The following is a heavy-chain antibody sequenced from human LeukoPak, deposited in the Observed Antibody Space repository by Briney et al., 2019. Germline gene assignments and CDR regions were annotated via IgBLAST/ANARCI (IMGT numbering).Heavy chain of an antibody. Sequence: GGSLRLSCAASGFTFSSYSMNWVRQAPGKGPEWVSAISGSGDSTNYADSVKGRFTISRDNSKNTLYLQMNSLRAEDTAVYYCAKEGIGYYYYMDVWGKGTTVTISS. J-gene: IGHJ6*03. D-gene: IGHD2-15*01. CDR3: AKEGIGYYYYMDV. CDR1: GFTFSSYS. CDR2: ISGSGDST. V-gene: IGHV3-23*01.